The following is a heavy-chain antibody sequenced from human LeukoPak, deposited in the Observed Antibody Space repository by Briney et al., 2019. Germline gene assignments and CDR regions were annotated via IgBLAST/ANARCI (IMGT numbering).Heavy chain of an antibody. Sequence: GGSLRLSCAASRFTFSNYWMSWVRQAPGKGLEWVSSISSSNSYIYYGDSVKGRFTISRDNAKDSLYLQMNSLRAEDTAVYYCARAQDDSSGYYEYYFDYWGQGTLVTVSS. V-gene: IGHV3-21*01. D-gene: IGHD3-22*01. J-gene: IGHJ4*02. CDR2: ISSSNSYI. CDR3: ARAQDDSSGYYEYYFDY. CDR1: RFTFSNYW.